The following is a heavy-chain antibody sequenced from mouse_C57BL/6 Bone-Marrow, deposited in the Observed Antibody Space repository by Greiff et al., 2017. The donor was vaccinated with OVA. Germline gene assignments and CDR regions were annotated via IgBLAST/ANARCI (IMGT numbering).Heavy chain of an antibody. CDR2: IWTGGGT. CDR1: GFSLTSYA. CDR3: ARSKLLRYSFYFDY. V-gene: IGHV2-9-1*01. Sequence: VKLMESGPGLVAPSQSLSITCAVSGFSLTSYAISWVRQPPGKGLEWLGVIWTGGGTNYNSALKSRLSISKDNSKSQVFLKMNSLRTDDTARYYCARSKLLRYSFYFDYWGQGTTLTVSS. J-gene: IGHJ2*01. D-gene: IGHD1-1*01.